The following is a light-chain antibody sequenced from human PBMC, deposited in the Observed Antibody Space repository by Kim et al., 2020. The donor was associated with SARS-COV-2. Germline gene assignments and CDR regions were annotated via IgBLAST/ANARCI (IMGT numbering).Light chain of an antibody. CDR3: QQYGTSPYT. CDR1: QSISSIY. J-gene: IGKJ2*01. V-gene: IGKV3-20*01. Sequence: EIVLTQSPGTLSLSPGERGTLSCRASQSISSIYLAWYQQKPGQAPRLLIYGASNRANGIPDKFSGSGSGTDFTLTISRLEPEDFAMYYCQQYGTSPYTFGQGTKLEI. CDR2: GAS.